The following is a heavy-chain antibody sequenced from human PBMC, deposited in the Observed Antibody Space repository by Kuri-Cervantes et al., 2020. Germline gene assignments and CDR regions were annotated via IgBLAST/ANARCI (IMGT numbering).Heavy chain of an antibody. CDR3: AKGSHYGDYAGLTFDY. Sequence: GGSLRLSCAASGFTFSSYWMTWVRQAPGKGLEWVANIKHDGSEKHYVDSVKGRFTISRDSSKRTLYLQMNSLRAEDTAVYYCAKGSHYGDYAGLTFDYWGQGTLVTVSS. CDR2: IKHDGSEK. V-gene: IGHV3-7*03. D-gene: IGHD4-17*01. J-gene: IGHJ4*02. CDR1: GFTFSSYW.